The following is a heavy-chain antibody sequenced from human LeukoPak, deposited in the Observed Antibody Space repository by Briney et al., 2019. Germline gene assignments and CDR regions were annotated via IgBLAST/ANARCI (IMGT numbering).Heavy chain of an antibody. CDR2: ISAYHGNT. CDR3: ATTWGSSSWSHFEF. J-gene: IGHJ4*02. V-gene: IGHV1-18*01. Sequence: GASVKVSCKASGCAFTRNGISWVRHAPGQGLEWMGWISAYHGNTNYAQNLHDRVTMTTESSTSTAYMELRSLRSDDTAVYYCATTWGSSSWSHFEFWGLETLVTVSS. CDR1: GCAFTRNG. D-gene: IGHD6-13*01.